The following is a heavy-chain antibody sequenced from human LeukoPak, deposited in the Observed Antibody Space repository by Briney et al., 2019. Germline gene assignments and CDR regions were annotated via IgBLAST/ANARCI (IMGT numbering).Heavy chain of an antibody. CDR3: ARDQIASSGWYAEYFQH. J-gene: IGHJ1*01. D-gene: IGHD6-19*01. CDR2: INPSGGST. CDR1: GYTFTSYY. Sequence: ASVTVSSTASGYTFTSYYMHWVRQAPGQGLEWMGIINPSGGSTIYAQKFQGRVTMTRDTSTSTVYMELSSLRSEDTAVYYCARDQIASSGWYAEYFQHWGQGTLVTVSS. V-gene: IGHV1-46*01.